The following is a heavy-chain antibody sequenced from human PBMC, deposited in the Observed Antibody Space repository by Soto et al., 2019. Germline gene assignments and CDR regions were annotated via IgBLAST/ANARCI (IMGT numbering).Heavy chain of an antibody. CDR3: ARATYYYDSSGSSHWYFDL. CDR2: INPSGGST. Sequence: QVQLVQSGAEVKKPGASVKVSCKASGYTFTSYYMHWVRQAPGQGLEWMGIINPSGGSTSYAQKFQGRVTMPRDTSTSTVYMELSSLRSEDTAVYYCARATYYYDSSGSSHWYFDLWGRGTLVTVSS. V-gene: IGHV1-46*01. J-gene: IGHJ2*01. D-gene: IGHD3-22*01. CDR1: GYTFTSYY.